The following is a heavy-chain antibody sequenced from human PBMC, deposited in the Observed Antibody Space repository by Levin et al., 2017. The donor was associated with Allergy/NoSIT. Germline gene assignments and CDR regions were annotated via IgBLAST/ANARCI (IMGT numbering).Heavy chain of an antibody. J-gene: IGHJ1*01. CDR3: ARASSCYAHFQY. CDR2: IYYSGST. Sequence: GSLRLSCTVSGGSISSYYWSWIRQPPGKGLEWIAYIYYSGSTNYNPSLKSRVTISVDASKNQFSLELSSVTAADTAVYYCARASSCYAHFQYWGQGTLVTVSS. D-gene: IGHD6-13*01. CDR1: GGSISSYY. V-gene: IGHV4-59*01.